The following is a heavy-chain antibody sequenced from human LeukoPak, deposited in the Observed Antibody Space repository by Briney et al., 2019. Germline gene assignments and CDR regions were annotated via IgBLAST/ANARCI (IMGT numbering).Heavy chain of an antibody. CDR3: ARLGLPPVLFDY. V-gene: IGHV4-59*08. J-gene: IGHJ4*02. Sequence: KSSETLSLTCTVSGNSISIYYWSWIRQPPGKGLEWIGYISNSANTSHNPSLKSRVTISVDTSKNQFSLKLSSVTTADTAVYYCARLGLPPVLFDYWGQGTLVTVSS. D-gene: IGHD2-8*01. CDR1: GNSISIYY. CDR2: ISNSANT.